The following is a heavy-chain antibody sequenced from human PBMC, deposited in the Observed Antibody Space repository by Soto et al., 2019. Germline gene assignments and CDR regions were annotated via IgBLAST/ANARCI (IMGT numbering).Heavy chain of an antibody. J-gene: IGHJ4*02. D-gene: IGHD4-17*01. Sequence: QVQLVQSGAEVKKPGSSVKVSCKASGGTFSNYAISWVRQAPGQGPEWMGGVIPLFGTSNYAQKFQGRVTFMADESTSPAYMELSSLGSEDTAVYYCAGVAKPISTVTSYFFDYWGQGTPVTVSS. CDR1: GGTFSNYA. CDR2: VIPLFGTS. CDR3: AGVAKPISTVTSYFFDY. V-gene: IGHV1-69*01.